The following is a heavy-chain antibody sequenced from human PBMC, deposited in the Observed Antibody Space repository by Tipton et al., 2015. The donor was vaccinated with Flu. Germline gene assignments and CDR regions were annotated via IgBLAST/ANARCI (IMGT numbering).Heavy chain of an antibody. V-gene: IGHV3-33*06. CDR1: GFTFSSYG. Sequence: QVQLVQSGGGVVQPGRSLRLPCAASGFTFSSYGMHWVRQAPGKGLEWVAVIRYDGSNKYYADSVKGRFTISRDNSKNTLYLQMNSLRAEDTAVYYCAKSRWSGSYNYGMDVWGEETTVTVSS. CDR3: AKSRWSGSYNYGMDV. J-gene: IGHJ6*04. CDR2: IRYDGSNK. D-gene: IGHD1-26*01.